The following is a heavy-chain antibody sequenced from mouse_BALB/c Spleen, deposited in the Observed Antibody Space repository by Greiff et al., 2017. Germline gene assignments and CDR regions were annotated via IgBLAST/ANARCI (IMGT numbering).Heavy chain of an antibody. Sequence: EVQLVDSGGGLVKPGGSLKLSCAASGFTFSSYAMSWVRQSPEKRLEWVAEISSGGSYTYYPDTVTGRFTISRDNAKNTLYLEMSSLRSEDTAMYYCARDVYYYGSSWYFDVWGEGTTVTGSA. J-gene: IGHJ1*01. CDR2: ISSGGSYT. V-gene: IGHV5-9-4*01. D-gene: IGHD1-1*01. CDR3: ARDVYYYGSSWYFDV. CDR1: GFTFSSYA.